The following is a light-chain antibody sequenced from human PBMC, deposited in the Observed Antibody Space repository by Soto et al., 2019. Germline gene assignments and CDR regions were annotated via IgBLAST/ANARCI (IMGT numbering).Light chain of an antibody. CDR1: QSVSGW. CDR3: QQCDTFSGT. V-gene: IGKV1-5*01. J-gene: IGKJ1*01. Sequence: IQMTQSPSTLSSSLTATVTVTCRASQSVSGWLAWYQQKHGEAPKLLIYDASTLPRGVPARFSGSVSGTKGTITIASLKKDDGSTYYCQQCDTFSGTFGPGTKVDIK. CDR2: DAS.